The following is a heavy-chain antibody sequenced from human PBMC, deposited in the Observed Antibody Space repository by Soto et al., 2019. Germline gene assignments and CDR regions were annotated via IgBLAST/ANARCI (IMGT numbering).Heavy chain of an antibody. D-gene: IGHD2-15*01. CDR1: GGSISSSNW. Sequence: LSLTCAVSGGSISSSNWWSWVRQPPGKGLGWIGEIYHSGSTNYNPSLKSRVTISVDKSKNQFSLKLSSVTAADTAVYYCARDCATSLSSSWFDPWGQGTLVTVSS. CDR2: IYHSGST. J-gene: IGHJ5*02. CDR3: ARDCATSLSSSWFDP. V-gene: IGHV4-4*02.